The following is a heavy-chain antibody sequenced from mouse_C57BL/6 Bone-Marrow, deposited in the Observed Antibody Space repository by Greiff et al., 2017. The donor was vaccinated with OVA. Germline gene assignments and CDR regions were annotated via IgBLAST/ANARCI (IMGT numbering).Heavy chain of an antibody. CDR2: IYPRSGNT. V-gene: IGHV1-81*01. CDR1: GYTFTSYG. J-gene: IGHJ4*01. CDR3: ASSGLTGTFAMDY. Sequence: VKLQESGAELARPGASVKLSCKASGYTFTSYGISWVKQRTGQGLEWIGEIYPRSGNTYYNEKFKGKATLTADKSSSTAYMELRSLTSEDSAVYFCASSGLTGTFAMDYWGQGTSVTVSS. D-gene: IGHD4-1*01.